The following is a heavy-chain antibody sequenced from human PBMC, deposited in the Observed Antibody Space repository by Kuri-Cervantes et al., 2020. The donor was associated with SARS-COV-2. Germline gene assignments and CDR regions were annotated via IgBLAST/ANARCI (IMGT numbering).Heavy chain of an antibody. J-gene: IGHJ4*02. CDR2: ISSGSTFI. D-gene: IGHD3-16*01. V-gene: IGHV3-21*06. CDR3: VRDIGGVSAAKVFDF. Sequence: GESLKISCAGSGFNFNSYSMDWVRQAPGKGLEWVSSISSGSTFIKDADSVKGRFTVARDNSKNSLFLQMTSLRADDTAVYYCVRDIGGVSAAKVFDFWGQGSLVTVSS. CDR1: GFNFNSYS.